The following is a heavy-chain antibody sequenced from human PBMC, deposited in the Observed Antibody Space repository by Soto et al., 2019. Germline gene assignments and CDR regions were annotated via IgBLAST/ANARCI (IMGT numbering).Heavy chain of an antibody. CDR2: IFHSGTT. CDR3: ARLGLVATALTTGAAFDF. D-gene: IGHD6-19*01. CDR1: GASIISSNW. Sequence: QVQLQESGPGLVKPSGTLSLTCAVSGASIISSNWWSWVRQPPGKGLEWIGEIFHSGTTNYTPSLMSRFPLSLDNFMTQFSLNLFSMPAAYPAVYYCARLGLVATALTTGAAFDFWGPETMVTVSS. V-gene: IGHV4-4*02. J-gene: IGHJ3*01.